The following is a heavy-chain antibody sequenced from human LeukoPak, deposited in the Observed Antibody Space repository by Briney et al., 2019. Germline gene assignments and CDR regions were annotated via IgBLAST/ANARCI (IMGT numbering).Heavy chain of an antibody. J-gene: IGHJ6*02. Sequence: GGSLRLSCAASGFTFNNYEMNWVRQAPGKGLECVSYISSSGITIYYADSVKGRFTISRDNAKNSLYLQMDSLRAEDTAVYFCARGGFWSGYYNYYGMDVWGQGTTVTVSS. CDR2: ISSSGITI. CDR3: ARGGFWSGYYNYYGMDV. D-gene: IGHD3-3*01. V-gene: IGHV3-48*03. CDR1: GFTFNNYE.